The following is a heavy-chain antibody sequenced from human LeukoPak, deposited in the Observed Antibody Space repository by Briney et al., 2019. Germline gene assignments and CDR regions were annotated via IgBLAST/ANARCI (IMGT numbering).Heavy chain of an antibody. CDR1: GYTFTNYG. CDR2: ISAYNGNT. D-gene: IGHD3-3*01. V-gene: IGHV1-18*01. CDR3: ARDWGLFGVVIPHHY. J-gene: IGHJ4*02. Sequence: GASVKVSCKASGYTFTNYGISWVRQAPGQRLEWMGWISAYNGNTNYAQKLQGRVTMTTDTSTSTAYMEVRSLRSDDTAVYYCARDWGLFGVVIPHHYWGQGTLVTVSS.